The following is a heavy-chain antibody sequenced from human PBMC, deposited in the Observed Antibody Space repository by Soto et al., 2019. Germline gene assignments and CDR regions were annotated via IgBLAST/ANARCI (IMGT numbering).Heavy chain of an antibody. Sequence: QEQLVESGGGVVQPGMSLRLSCEGSGFTFRRHGMHWVRQSPGKGLEWLAVIWYDGSEQYYADSVKGRFTISRDNSKNMLYLQLNTLTVEDTAVYYCARWSNHKEVDPWGQGTMVTVS. CDR3: ARWSNHKEVDP. CDR2: IWYDGSEQ. V-gene: IGHV3-33*03. CDR1: GFTFRRHG. D-gene: IGHD2-8*02. J-gene: IGHJ5*02.